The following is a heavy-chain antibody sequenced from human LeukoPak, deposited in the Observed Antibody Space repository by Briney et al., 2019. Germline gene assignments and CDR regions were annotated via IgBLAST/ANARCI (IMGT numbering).Heavy chain of an antibody. V-gene: IGHV6-1*01. D-gene: IGHD2-15*01. CDR3: AMGGYCSGGSCYDFQH. CDR2: TYYRSKWYN. J-gene: IGHJ1*01. CDR1: GNSASSNSAA. Sequence: SQTLSLTCAISGNSASSNSAAWNWIRQSPSRGLEWLGRTYYRSKWYNDYAVSVKSRITINPDTSKNQFSLQLNSVTPEDTAVYYCAMGGYCSGGSCYDFQHWGQGTLVTVSS.